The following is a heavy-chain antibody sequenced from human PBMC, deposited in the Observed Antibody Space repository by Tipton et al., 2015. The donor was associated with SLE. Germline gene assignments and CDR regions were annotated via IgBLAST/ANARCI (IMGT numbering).Heavy chain of an antibody. CDR3: ARVPLGQRQTGYWYFDL. Sequence: TLSLTCAVYGGSFSGYYWTWIRQPPGKGLEWIGEINHSGNTNFNSSLKSRVTNSVDTSRNQFSLKLTSVTAADTAVYFCARVPLGQRQTGYWYFDLWGRGTLVTVSS. V-gene: IGHV4-34*01. D-gene: IGHD1/OR15-1a*01. CDR1: GGSFSGYY. CDR2: INHSGNT. J-gene: IGHJ2*01.